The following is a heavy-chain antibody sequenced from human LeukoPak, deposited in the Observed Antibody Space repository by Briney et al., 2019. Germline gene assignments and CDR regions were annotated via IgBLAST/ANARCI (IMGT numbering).Heavy chain of an antibody. CDR2: IKQDGSEK. J-gene: IGHJ4*02. CDR3: ARDVEYSSWSDY. D-gene: IGHD6-6*01. CDR1: GFTFSSYW. V-gene: IGHV3-7*01. Sequence: GSLRLSCAASGFTFSSYWMSWVRQAPGKGLEWVANIKQDGSEKYYVDSVKGRFTISRDNAKNSLSLQMNSLRAEDTAVYYCARDVEYSSWSDYWGQGTLVTVSS.